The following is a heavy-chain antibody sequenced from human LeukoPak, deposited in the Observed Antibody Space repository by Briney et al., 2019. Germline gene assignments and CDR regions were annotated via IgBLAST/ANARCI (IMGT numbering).Heavy chain of an antibody. Sequence: SQTLSLTCTVSGGSISSGGYYWSWIRQPPGKGLEWIASIYYIGSTYYNPSLKSRVTISVATSKNQLSMKLSSLTAADTAVYYCARHEYSGSYYGLSWFDPWGQGTLVTVSS. CDR3: ARHEYSGSYYGLSWFDP. CDR2: IYYIGST. J-gene: IGHJ5*02. V-gene: IGHV4-39*01. CDR1: GGSISSGGYY. D-gene: IGHD1-26*01.